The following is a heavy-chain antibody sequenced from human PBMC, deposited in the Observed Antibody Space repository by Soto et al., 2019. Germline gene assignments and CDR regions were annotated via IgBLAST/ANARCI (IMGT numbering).Heavy chain of an antibody. Sequence: QVQLVQSGAEVKKPGSSVKVSCKASRGTFSSYAISWVRQAPGQGLEWMGGIIPIFGTANYAQKFQGRVTITADESTSTAYMELSSLRSEDTAVYYCARGVTTVTQGPFDYWGQGTLVTVSS. CDR2: IIPIFGTA. CDR1: RGTFSSYA. J-gene: IGHJ4*02. CDR3: ARGVTTVTQGPFDY. V-gene: IGHV1-69*12. D-gene: IGHD4-17*01.